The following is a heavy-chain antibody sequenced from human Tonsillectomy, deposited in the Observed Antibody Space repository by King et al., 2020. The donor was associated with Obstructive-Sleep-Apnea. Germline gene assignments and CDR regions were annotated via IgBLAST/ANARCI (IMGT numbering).Heavy chain of an antibody. V-gene: IGHV3-53*04. CDR1: GFTVSSNY. D-gene: IGHD3-22*01. CDR3: ARGSGNYYDSSGYYYPFDY. CDR2: IYSCGST. J-gene: IGHJ4*02. Sequence: DVQLVESGGGLVQAGGSLRLSCTASGFTVSSNYMSWVRQAPGKGLEWVSVIYSCGSTYYADSVKGRFTISRHNSKNTVYLQMNSLRTEDTAVYFCARGSGNYYDSSGYYYPFDYWGQGTLVTVSS.